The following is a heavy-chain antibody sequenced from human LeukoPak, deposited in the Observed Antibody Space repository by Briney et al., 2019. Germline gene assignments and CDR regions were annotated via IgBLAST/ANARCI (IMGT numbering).Heavy chain of an antibody. CDR2: TNHGGST. CDR3: ARGTDYYDSSGCFDY. Sequence: SETLSLTCAVYGESFSSCHWSWIRQPPGKGLEWVEETNHGGSTYYNPSLKSRVTISVDTSKNQFSLKLGSVTAADTAVYYCARGTDYYDSSGCFDYWGQGTLVTVSS. V-gene: IGHV4-34*09. J-gene: IGHJ4*02. CDR1: GESFSSCH. D-gene: IGHD3-22*01.